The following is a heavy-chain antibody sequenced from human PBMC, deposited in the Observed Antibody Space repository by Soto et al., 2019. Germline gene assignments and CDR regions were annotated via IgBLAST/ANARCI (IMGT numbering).Heavy chain of an antibody. CDR3: AREGRGYANYFAP. Sequence: QVQLVQSGAEEKKPGASVKVSCKTSGYTFTTYGINWVRQAPGQGLEWMGWISAYNGDTKYAQNLQGRVTMTTDTSTSTAYMDLRSLRSDDTAVYYCAREGRGYANYFAPWGQGTLVTVSS. D-gene: IGHD5-12*01. V-gene: IGHV1-18*01. CDR1: GYTFTTYG. J-gene: IGHJ5*02. CDR2: ISAYNGDT.